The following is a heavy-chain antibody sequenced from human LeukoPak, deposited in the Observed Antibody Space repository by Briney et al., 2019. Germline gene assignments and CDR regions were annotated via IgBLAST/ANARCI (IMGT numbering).Heavy chain of an antibody. V-gene: IGHV1-24*01. Sequence: GASVKVSCKVSGYTLTELSMHWVRQAPGKGLEWMGGFDPEDGETIYAQKFQGRVTMTEDTSTDTAYMELSSLRSEDTAVYYCATASITMIVVVITPRAFDIWGQGTMVTVSS. CDR1: GYTLTELS. CDR3: ATASITMIVVVITPRAFDI. J-gene: IGHJ3*02. D-gene: IGHD3-22*01. CDR2: FDPEDGET.